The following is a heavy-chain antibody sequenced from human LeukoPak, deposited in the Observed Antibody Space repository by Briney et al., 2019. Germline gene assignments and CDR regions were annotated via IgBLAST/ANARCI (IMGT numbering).Heavy chain of an antibody. CDR1: GFTFSNAW. Sequence: PGGSLRLSCAASGFTFSNAWMSWVRQAPGKGLEWVGRIKSKTDGGTTDYAAPVKGRFTISRDDSKNTLYLQMNSLKTEDTAVYYCTTDLYDFWNGYSDYWGQGTLVTVSS. D-gene: IGHD3-3*01. J-gene: IGHJ4*02. CDR3: TTDLYDFWNGYSDY. V-gene: IGHV3-15*01. CDR2: IKSKTDGGTT.